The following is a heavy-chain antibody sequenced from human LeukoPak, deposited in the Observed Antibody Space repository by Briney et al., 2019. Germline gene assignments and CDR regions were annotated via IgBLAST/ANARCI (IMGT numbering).Heavy chain of an antibody. CDR2: IKKDGSQK. V-gene: IGHV3-7*03. Sequence: GGSLRLSCAASGCTFSSCGMSWVRQAPGKGLDLVANIKKDGSQKYYVDSVEGRFTISRDNANNSLYLQMDRLRVEETAVYYCTRVFGGSDVSDYWGQGTLVTVSS. D-gene: IGHD3-10*02. CDR3: TRVFGGSDVSDY. CDR1: GCTFSSCG. J-gene: IGHJ4*02.